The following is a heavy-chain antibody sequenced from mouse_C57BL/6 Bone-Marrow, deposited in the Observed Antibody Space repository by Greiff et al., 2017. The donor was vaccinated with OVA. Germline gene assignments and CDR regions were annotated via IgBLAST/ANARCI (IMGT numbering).Heavy chain of an antibody. CDR3: ARRDGSFAD. J-gene: IGHJ3*01. CDR2: IDPETGGT. V-gene: IGHV1-15*01. CDR1: GYTFTDYE. Sequence: LVESGAELVRPGASVTLSCKASGYTFTDYEMHWVKQTPVHGLEWIGAIDPETGGTTYNQKFKGKAILTADKSSSTAYMELRSLTSEDSAVYYCARRDGSFADWGQGTMVTVSA. D-gene: IGHD3-3*01.